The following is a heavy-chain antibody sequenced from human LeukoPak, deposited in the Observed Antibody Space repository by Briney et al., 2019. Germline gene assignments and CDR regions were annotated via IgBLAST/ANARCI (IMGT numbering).Heavy chain of an antibody. Sequence: PGGSLRLSCAASGFTFSSDAISCVRQAPGKGREWGSAISGSVGITYYADSVKGRVTISRDNSNNTLYLQMNSLRAEDTAVYYCAKSYSSGWYFDYWGQGTLVTVSS. CDR1: GFTFSSDA. V-gene: IGHV3-23*01. J-gene: IGHJ4*02. CDR2: ISGSVGIT. D-gene: IGHD6-19*01. CDR3: AKSYSSGWYFDY.